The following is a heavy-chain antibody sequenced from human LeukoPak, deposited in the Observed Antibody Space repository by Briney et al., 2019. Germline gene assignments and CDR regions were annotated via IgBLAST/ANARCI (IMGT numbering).Heavy chain of an antibody. D-gene: IGHD3-22*01. CDR2: IIPIFGTA. CDR3: ARGRITMIRCFDY. Sequence: SVKVSCEASGGTFSSYAISWVRQAPGQGLEWMGGIIPIFGTANYAQKFQGRVTITADESTSTAYMELSSLRSEDTAVYYCARGRITMIRCFDYWGQGTLVTVSS. V-gene: IGHV1-69*13. J-gene: IGHJ4*02. CDR1: GGTFSSYA.